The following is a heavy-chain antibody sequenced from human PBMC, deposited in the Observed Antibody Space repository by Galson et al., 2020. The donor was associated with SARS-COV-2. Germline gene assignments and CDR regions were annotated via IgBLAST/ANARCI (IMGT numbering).Heavy chain of an antibody. J-gene: IGHJ4*02. CDR2: IYYTGTT. CDR3: ARGSFNILTGYYIDD. V-gene: IGHV4-59*01. Sequence: SETLSLTCSVSGDSISSYYWSWIRQPPGKALEWIGYIYYTGTTNYNPSLKSRVSISVDTSKKQFFLRLSSVTAADTAVYYCARGSFNILTGYYIDDWGQGALVTVSS. CDR1: GDSISSYY. D-gene: IGHD3-9*01.